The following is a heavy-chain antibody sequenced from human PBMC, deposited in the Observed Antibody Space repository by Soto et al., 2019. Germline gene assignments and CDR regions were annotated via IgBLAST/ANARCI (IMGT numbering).Heavy chain of an antibody. CDR3: AREHSRSWYSYYGMGV. J-gene: IGHJ6*02. Sequence: QVQLVQSGAEVKKPGSSAKVSCKASGGTFSSYTISWVRQAPGQGLEWMGSIIPILGIANYAQKFQGRVTITEDKSTSTGDMELSSLRSEDTAVYYCAREHSRSWYSYYGMGVWGQGTTVNVSS. CDR1: GGTFSSYT. D-gene: IGHD6-13*01. V-gene: IGHV1-69*08. CDR2: IIPILGIA.